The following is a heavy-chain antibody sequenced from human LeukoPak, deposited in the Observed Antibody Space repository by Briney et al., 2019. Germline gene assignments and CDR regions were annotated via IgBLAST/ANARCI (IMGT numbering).Heavy chain of an antibody. D-gene: IGHD3-9*01. J-gene: IGHJ5*02. CDR1: GFTFSAYY. CDR2: ISDDGRIK. V-gene: IGHV3-30*03. CDR3: ARAAAETGSFRDNWFDP. Sequence: GGSLRLSCAASGFTFSAYYMHWVRQAPGKGLEWVAVISDDGRIKIYGDSVKGRLTISRDNSKNTLYLQMNSLRGEDTAVYYCARAAAETGSFRDNWFDPWGQGTLVTVSS.